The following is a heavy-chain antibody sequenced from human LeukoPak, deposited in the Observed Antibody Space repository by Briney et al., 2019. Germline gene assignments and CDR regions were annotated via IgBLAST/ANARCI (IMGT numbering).Heavy chain of an antibody. CDR2: ISGSGGST. D-gene: IGHD5-12*01. CDR3: AKVGGYDWKYGDYAYYFDY. CDR1: GLTFSSYA. V-gene: IGHV3-23*01. J-gene: IGHJ4*02. Sequence: PGGSLRLSCAASGLTFSSYAMSWVRQAPGKGLEWVSAISGSGGSTYYADSVKGRFTISRDNSKNTLYLQMNSLRAEDTAVYYCAKVGGYDWKYGDYAYYFDYWGQGTLVTVSS.